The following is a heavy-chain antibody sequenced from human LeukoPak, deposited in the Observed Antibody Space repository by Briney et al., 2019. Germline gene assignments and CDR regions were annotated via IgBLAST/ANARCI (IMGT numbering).Heavy chain of an antibody. CDR1: GFAFSNYG. V-gene: IGHV3-30*18. D-gene: IGHD6-13*01. J-gene: IGHJ6*02. Sequence: PGRSLRLSCAASGFAFSNYGLHWVRQAPGKGLEWVSFISYDGTNKYYADSVKGRFTISRDNSRNKLYLQMNSLRGDDTGMYFCAKDSSTSNPYYGLDAWGQGTTVTVSS. CDR2: ISYDGTNK. CDR3: AKDSSTSNPYYGLDA.